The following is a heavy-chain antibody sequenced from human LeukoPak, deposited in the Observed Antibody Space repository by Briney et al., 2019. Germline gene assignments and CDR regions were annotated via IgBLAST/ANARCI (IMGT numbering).Heavy chain of an antibody. J-gene: IGHJ5*02. D-gene: IGHD3-10*01. Sequence: SETLSLTCTVSGGSISSYYWSWIRQPPGKGLEWIGYIYYSGSTNYNPSLKSRVTISVDTSKNQFSLKLSSVTAADTAAYYCARQGENWFDPWGQGTLVTVSS. CDR1: GGSISSYY. CDR2: IYYSGST. CDR3: ARQGENWFDP. V-gene: IGHV4-59*08.